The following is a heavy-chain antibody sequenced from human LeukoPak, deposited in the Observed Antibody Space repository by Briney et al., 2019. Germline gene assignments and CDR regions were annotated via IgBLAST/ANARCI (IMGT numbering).Heavy chain of an antibody. D-gene: IGHD3-16*01. J-gene: IGHJ3*02. Sequence: GGSLRLSCAASGFTFSSYAMSWVRQAPGEGLEWVSAISGSGGSTYYADSVKGRFTISRDNSKNTLYLQMNSLRAEDTAVYYCAKDRGVWGSLSPVDAFDIWGQGTMVTVSS. CDR3: AKDRGVWGSLSPVDAFDI. CDR1: GFTFSSYA. V-gene: IGHV3-23*01. CDR2: ISGSGGST.